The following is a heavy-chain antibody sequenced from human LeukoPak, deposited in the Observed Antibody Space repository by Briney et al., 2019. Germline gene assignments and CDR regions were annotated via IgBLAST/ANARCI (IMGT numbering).Heavy chain of an antibody. CDR3: ASAAVDI. Sequence: GGSLRLSCAASGFTFSSYALHWVRQAPGKGLEWVAVISSGGSTKYYADSVKGRFTISRDNSKNTLYLQMNSLKAEDTAVYYCASAAVDIWEQGIRVTVPS. V-gene: IGHV3-30*04. CDR2: ISSGGSTK. D-gene: IGHD2-15*01. J-gene: IGHJ4*02. CDR1: GFTFSSYA.